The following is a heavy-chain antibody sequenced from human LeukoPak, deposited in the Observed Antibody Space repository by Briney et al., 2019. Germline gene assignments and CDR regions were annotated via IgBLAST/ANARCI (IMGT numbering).Heavy chain of an antibody. CDR2: IYYSGST. CDR1: GGSISSYY. CDR3: ARDKVEGVTPPYYYYGMDV. J-gene: IGHJ6*02. V-gene: IGHV4-59*01. D-gene: IGHD3-10*01. Sequence: KPSETLSLTCTVSGGSISSYYWSWIRQPPGKGPEWIGYIYYSGSTNYNPSLKSRVTISVDTSKNQFSLKLSSVTAADTAVYYCARDKVEGVTPPYYYYGMDVWGQGITVTVSS.